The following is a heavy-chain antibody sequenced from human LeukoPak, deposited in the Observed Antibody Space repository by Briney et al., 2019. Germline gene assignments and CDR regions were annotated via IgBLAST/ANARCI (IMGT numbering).Heavy chain of an antibody. CDR2: INPNSGGT. V-gene: IGHV1-2*02. Sequence: ASVQVSCTPSGYTFTGYYMHWVRQAPGQGLEWMGWINPNSGGTNYAQKFQGRVTMTRDTSISTAYMELSRLRSDDTAVYYCARDKDSSLFDYWGQGTLVTVSS. D-gene: IGHD6-19*01. J-gene: IGHJ4*02. CDR1: GYTFTGYY. CDR3: ARDKDSSLFDY.